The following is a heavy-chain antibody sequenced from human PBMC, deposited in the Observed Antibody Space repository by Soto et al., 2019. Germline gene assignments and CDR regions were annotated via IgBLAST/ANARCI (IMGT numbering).Heavy chain of an antibody. Sequence: GGSLRLSCAASGFTFSSYSMNWVRQAPGKGLEWVSSISSSSSYIYYADSVKGRFTISRDNAKNSLYLQMNSLRAEDTAVYYCARTGFGSYNFGVAEFDYWGQGTLVTVSS. CDR2: ISSSSSYI. J-gene: IGHJ4*02. CDR1: GFTFSSYS. V-gene: IGHV3-21*01. D-gene: IGHD3-3*01. CDR3: ARTGFGSYNFGVAEFDY.